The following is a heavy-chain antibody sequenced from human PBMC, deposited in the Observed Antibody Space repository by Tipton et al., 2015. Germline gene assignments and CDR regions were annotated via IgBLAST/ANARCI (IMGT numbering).Heavy chain of an antibody. CDR1: GDSIRNKY. Sequence: GLVKPSETLSLACTVSGDSIRNKYWSWIRQPAEEGLEWIGRIYGGGTVDYNASLKGRVTMSVDTSKNEFALTLTSVSAADTGIYYCARDVVPNWFEPWGHGILVTVSS. V-gene: IGHV4-4*07. J-gene: IGHJ5*02. CDR3: ARDVVPNWFEP. CDR2: IYGGGTV.